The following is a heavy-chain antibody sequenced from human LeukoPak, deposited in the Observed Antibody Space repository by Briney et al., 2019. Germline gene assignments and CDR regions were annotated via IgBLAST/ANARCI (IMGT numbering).Heavy chain of an antibody. Sequence: ASVKVSCKTSGYTFTDHYIHWVRQAPGQGLEWLGLINPNGGRTSYAQNFQGRVTMTRDTSTTTVYLELSSLRSEDTAVYYCARDMSTRVTPISYAIDVWGQGTMVTVSS. CDR2: INPNGGRT. CDR1: GYTFTDHY. D-gene: IGHD4-23*01. V-gene: IGHV1-46*01. CDR3: ARDMSTRVTPISYAIDV. J-gene: IGHJ3*01.